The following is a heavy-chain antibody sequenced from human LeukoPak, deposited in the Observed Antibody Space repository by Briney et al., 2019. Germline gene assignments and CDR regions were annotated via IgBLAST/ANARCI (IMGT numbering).Heavy chain of an antibody. CDR2: IWYDGSNK. D-gene: IGHD5-12*01. Sequence: PGGSLRLSCAASGFTFSSYGIHWVRQAPGKGLEWVAVIWYDGSNKYYADSVKGRFTISRDNSKNTLYLQMNSLRAEDTAVYYCARDRVATGALDVWGQGTTVTVSS. V-gene: IGHV3-33*01. CDR1: GFTFSSYG. J-gene: IGHJ6*02. CDR3: ARDRVATGALDV.